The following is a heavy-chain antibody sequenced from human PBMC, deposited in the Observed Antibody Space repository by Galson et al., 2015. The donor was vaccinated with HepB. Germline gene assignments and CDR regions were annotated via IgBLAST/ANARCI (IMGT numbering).Heavy chain of an antibody. D-gene: IGHD3-10*01. V-gene: IGHV3-43*01. J-gene: IGHJ4*02. Sequence: SLRLSCAASGFTFDDYTMHWVRQAPGKGLEWVSLINSDGVSTYYGDSVKGRFTISRDNSKNSLYLQMTNMDPVDTATYYCAFSPSVSGRYSFLYWGQGILVTVPS. CDR1: GFTFDDYT. CDR2: INSDGVST. CDR3: AFSPSVSGRYSFLY.